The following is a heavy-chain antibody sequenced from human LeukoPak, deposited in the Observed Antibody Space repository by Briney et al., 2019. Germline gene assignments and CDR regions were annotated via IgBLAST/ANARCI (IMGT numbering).Heavy chain of an antibody. V-gene: IGHV3-15*01. CDR2: IKSKTDGGTT. Sequence: GGSLRLSCAASGFTFSNAWMSWVRQAPGKGLEWVGRIKSKTDGGTTDYAAPVIGTFTISRDDSKNTLYLQMTSLKSEDTAVYYCTTDTVGAKRYAFDIWGQGTMVTVSS. CDR3: TTDTVGAKRYAFDI. D-gene: IGHD1-26*01. CDR1: GFTFSNAW. J-gene: IGHJ3*02.